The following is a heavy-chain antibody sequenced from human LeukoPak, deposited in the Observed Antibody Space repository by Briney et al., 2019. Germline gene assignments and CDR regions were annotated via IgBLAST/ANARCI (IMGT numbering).Heavy chain of an antibody. J-gene: IGHJ4*02. D-gene: IGHD3-22*01. Sequence: SETLSLTRTISGGSIGSYYWSWIRQPPGKGLEWIAYINNSGYIRYNPSLENRVTISVDTSKNQFSLNLNSVTAADTAVYYCAREGYDSNIYYKADYWGQGTLVTVSS. V-gene: IGHV4-59*01. CDR2: INNSGYI. CDR1: GGSIGSYY. CDR3: AREGYDSNIYYKADY.